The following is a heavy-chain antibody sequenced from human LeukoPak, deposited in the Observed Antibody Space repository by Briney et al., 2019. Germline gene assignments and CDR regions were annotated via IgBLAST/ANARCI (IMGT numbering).Heavy chain of an antibody. CDR2: ISSGSTTV. CDR1: GFTFSSYS. J-gene: IGHJ4*02. V-gene: IGHV3-48*04. Sequence: PGGSLRLSCAASGFTFSSYSMNWVRQAAGKGLEWVAYISSGSTTVHYADSVKGRFTISRDNAKNSVYLQMDSLRAEDTALYYCARDPSVYCATTSCYDLDYWGQGTPVTVSS. D-gene: IGHD2-2*01. CDR3: ARDPSVYCATTSCYDLDY.